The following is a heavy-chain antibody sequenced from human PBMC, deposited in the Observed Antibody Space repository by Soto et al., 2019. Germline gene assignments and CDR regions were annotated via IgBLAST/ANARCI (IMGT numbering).Heavy chain of an antibody. V-gene: IGHV3-21*01. J-gene: IGHJ4*02. Sequence: GGSLRLSCAASGFTFSSYAFSWVRQAPGQGLEWVSSISSTSTYIYYADSVKGRFTISRDNAKNSLYLQMNSLRAADTAVYYYARGREGYCTLTTCSPDYWGQGTLVTVSS. CDR1: GFTFSSYA. D-gene: IGHD2-2*01. CDR3: ARGREGYCTLTTCSPDY. CDR2: ISSTSTYI.